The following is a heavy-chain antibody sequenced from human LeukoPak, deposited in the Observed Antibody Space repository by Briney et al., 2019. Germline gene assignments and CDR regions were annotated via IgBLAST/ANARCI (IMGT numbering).Heavy chain of an antibody. J-gene: IGHJ4*02. CDR1: GFTFSSYA. Sequence: GGSLRLSCAASGFTFSSYAMSWVRQAPGKGLEWVSIISGSGGSTYYGDSVKGRFTISRDNSKNTLYLQMNSLRAEDTAVYYCAKDRDYYGSGGDDYWGRGTLVTVSS. CDR3: AKDRDYYGSGGDDY. CDR2: ISGSGGST. D-gene: IGHD3-10*01. V-gene: IGHV3-23*01.